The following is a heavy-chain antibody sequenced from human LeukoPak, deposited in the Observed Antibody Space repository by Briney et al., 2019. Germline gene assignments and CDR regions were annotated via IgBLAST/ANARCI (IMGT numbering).Heavy chain of an antibody. Sequence: SETLSLTCTVSGGSISSSSYYWGWIRQPPGKGLEWIGYIYYSGSTNYNPSLKSRVTISVDTSKNQFSLKLSSVTAADTAVYYCASGEDFWSGYYTLGYWGQGTLVTVSS. D-gene: IGHD3-3*01. CDR2: IYYSGST. CDR1: GGSISSSSYY. J-gene: IGHJ4*02. CDR3: ASGEDFWSGYYTLGY. V-gene: IGHV4-61*05.